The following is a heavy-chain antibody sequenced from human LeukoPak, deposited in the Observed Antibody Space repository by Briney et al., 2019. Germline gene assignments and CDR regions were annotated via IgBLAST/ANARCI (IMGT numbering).Heavy chain of an antibody. CDR1: GFTVSSNY. J-gene: IGHJ4*02. CDR2: LYSGGST. V-gene: IGHV3-66*01. CDR3: AREGAIAVVRHFDY. Sequence: PGGSLRLSCVASGFTVSSNYMTWVRQAPGKGLEWVSVLYSGGSTYYADSVKGRFTISRDNSKNTLYLQMNSLRAEDTAVYYCAREGAIAVVRHFDYWGQGTLVTVSS. D-gene: IGHD6-19*01.